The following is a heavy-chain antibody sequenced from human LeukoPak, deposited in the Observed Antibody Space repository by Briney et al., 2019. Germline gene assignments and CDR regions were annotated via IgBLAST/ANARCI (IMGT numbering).Heavy chain of an antibody. CDR3: ARDWASADLLRFLEWLPHYYMDV. D-gene: IGHD3-3*01. Sequence: ASVKVSCKASGYTFTGYYMHWVRQAPGQGLEWMGWINPNSGGTNYAQKFQGRVTMTRDTSISTAYMELSRLRSDDTAVYYCARDWASADLLRFLEWLPHYYMDVWGKGTTVTVSS. CDR2: INPNSGGT. V-gene: IGHV1-2*02. CDR1: GYTFTGYY. J-gene: IGHJ6*03.